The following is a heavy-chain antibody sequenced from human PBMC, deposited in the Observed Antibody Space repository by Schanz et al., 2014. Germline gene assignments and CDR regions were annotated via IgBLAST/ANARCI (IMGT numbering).Heavy chain of an antibody. CDR2: IWYDGSNK. V-gene: IGHV3-33*06. Sequence: QVQLVESGGGVVQPGRSLRLSCAASGFTFNSYGMHWVRQAPGKGLEWVAFIWYDGSNKYYADSVKGRFTISRDNSRKTLSLQMNSLRAEDTALYYCAKDMHKDYGGKPQAFDIWGQGTMVTVSS. CDR3: AKDMHKDYGGKPQAFDI. D-gene: IGHD4-17*01. J-gene: IGHJ3*02. CDR1: GFTFNSYG.